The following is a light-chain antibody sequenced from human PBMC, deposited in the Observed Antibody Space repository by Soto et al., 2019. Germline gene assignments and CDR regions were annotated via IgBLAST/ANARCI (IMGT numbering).Light chain of an antibody. CDR3: SSYAGREVV. CDR1: SSDVGVYNY. V-gene: IGLV2-8*01. Sequence: QSALTQPPSASGSPGQSVTISCTGTSSDVGVYNYVSWYQQHPGKAPKLMIYEVSKRPSGVPDRFSGSKSGNTASLTVSGLQAEDEADYYCSSYAGREVVFGGGTQLTVL. J-gene: IGLJ2*01. CDR2: EVS.